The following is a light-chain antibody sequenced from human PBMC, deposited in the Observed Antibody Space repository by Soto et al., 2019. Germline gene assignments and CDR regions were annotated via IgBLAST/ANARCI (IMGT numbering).Light chain of an antibody. CDR2: AAS. J-gene: IGKJ4*01. V-gene: IGKV1D-16*01. Sequence: DVQITQSPSSLSASVGDRVTITCRASQGINSWLAWYQQKPEKAPKSLVYAASSLQNGVPSRLSGSGSGTDFTLTIRNLQTADSATYYCQQYNIYPLTFGGGTQVQIK. CDR1: QGINSW. CDR3: QQYNIYPLT.